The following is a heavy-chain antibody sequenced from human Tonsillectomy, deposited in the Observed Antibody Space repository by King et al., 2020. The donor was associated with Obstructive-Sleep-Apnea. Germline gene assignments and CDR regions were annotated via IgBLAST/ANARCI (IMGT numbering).Heavy chain of an antibody. Sequence: VQLVESGGGVVQPGTSLRLSCAASGFSFSTRDIHWVRQAPGKGLEWVALISCNVRDKYYADSVKGRFTISRDNSKKTLYLEMNGLRAEDTAAYYCAKGERSSKSIDYWGQGTLVTVSS. CDR2: ISCNVRDK. CDR3: AKGERSSKSIDY. V-gene: IGHV3-30*18. J-gene: IGHJ4*02. CDR1: GFSFSTRD. D-gene: IGHD1-26*01.